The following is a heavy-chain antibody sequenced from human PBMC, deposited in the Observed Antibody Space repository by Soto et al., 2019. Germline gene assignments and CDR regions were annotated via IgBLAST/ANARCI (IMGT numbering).Heavy chain of an antibody. J-gene: IGHJ4*02. D-gene: IGHD5-12*01. CDR2: ISSDGSNK. CDR3: TKDRATHRNY. Sequence: QVQLVESGGGVVQPGRSLSLSCAASGFTFRNYVMHWVRQAPGKGLEWVAVISSDGSNKYDADSVKGRFTISRDNSKNTLYLQRNSLRIEDTAVYYCTKDRATHRNYWGQGTLVTVSS. CDR1: GFTFRNYV. V-gene: IGHV3-30*18.